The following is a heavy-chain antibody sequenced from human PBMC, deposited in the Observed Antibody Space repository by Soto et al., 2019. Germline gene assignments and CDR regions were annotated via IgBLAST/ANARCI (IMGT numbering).Heavy chain of an antibody. CDR2: IGTAGDT. J-gene: IGHJ4*02. CDR3: ARGGYYGSGSYYKKYYFDY. Sequence: ESGGGLVQPGGSLRLSCAASGFTFSSYDMHWVRQATGKGLEWVSAIGTAGDTYYPGSVKGRFTISRENAKNSLYLQMNSLRAGDTAVYYCARGGYYGSGSYYKKYYFDYWGQGTLVTVSS. D-gene: IGHD3-10*01. CDR1: GFTFSSYD. V-gene: IGHV3-13*01.